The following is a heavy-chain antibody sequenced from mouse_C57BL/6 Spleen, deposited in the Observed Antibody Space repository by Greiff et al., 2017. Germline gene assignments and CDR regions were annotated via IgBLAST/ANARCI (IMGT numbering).Heavy chain of an antibody. D-gene: IGHD3-2*02. CDR1: GFTFSDYY. Sequence: EVKLLESGGGLVQPGGSLKLSCAASGFTFSDYYMYWVRQTPEKRLEWVAYISNGGGSTYYPDTVKGRFTISRDNAKNTLYLQMSRLKSEDTAMYYCARPDSSGYVGFAYWGQGTLVTVSA. CDR3: ARPDSSGYVGFAY. CDR2: ISNGGGST. J-gene: IGHJ3*01. V-gene: IGHV5-12*01.